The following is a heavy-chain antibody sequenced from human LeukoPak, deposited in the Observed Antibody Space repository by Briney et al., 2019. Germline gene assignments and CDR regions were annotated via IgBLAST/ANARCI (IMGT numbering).Heavy chain of an antibody. CDR1: GYSFTSYW. D-gene: IGHD6-19*01. J-gene: IGHJ5*02. CDR3: ARLEHSGSSGPPNWFDP. V-gene: IGHV5-51*01. Sequence: GESLKISCKGSGYSFTSYWIGWVRQMPGKGLEWMGIIYPGDSDTRHSPSFQGQVTISADKSISTAYLQWSSLKASDTAMYYCARLEHSGSSGPPNWFDPWGQGTLVTVSS. CDR2: IYPGDSDT.